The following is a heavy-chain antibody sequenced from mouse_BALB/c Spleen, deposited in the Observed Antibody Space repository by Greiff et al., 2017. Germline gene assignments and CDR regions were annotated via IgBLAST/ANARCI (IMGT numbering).Heavy chain of an antibody. CDR3: ARAYGTYGGYAMDY. J-gene: IGHJ4*01. CDR1: GFTFSSFG. CDR2: ISSGSSNI. V-gene: IGHV5-17*02. Sequence: EVHLVESGGGLVQPGGSRKLSCAASGFTFSSFGMHWVRQAPEKGLEWVAYISSGSSNIYYADTVKGRFTISRDNHKNTLFLQMTSLRSEDTTMYYCARAYGTYGGYAMDYWGQGTSVTVSS. D-gene: IGHD2-1*01.